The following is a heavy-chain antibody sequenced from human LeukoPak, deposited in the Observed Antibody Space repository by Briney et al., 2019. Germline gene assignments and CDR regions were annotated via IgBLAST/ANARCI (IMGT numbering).Heavy chain of an antibody. D-gene: IGHD3-3*01. CDR1: GGSISSYY. V-gene: IGHV4-59*01. CDR2: IYYSGST. Sequence: SETLSLTCTVSGGSISSYYWSWIRQPPGKGLEWIGYIYYSGSTNYNPSLKSRVTISVDTSKNQFSLKLSSVTAADTDVYYCARTSALGALRFLEWPEYFQHWGQGTLVTVPS. CDR3: ARTSALGALRFLEWPEYFQH. J-gene: IGHJ1*01.